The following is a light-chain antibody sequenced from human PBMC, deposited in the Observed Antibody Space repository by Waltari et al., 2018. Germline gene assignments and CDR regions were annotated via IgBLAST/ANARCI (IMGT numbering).Light chain of an antibody. CDR2: AAS. CDR3: QQSYSTPRT. Sequence: DIQMTQSPSSLYVSVGDRVTISCRASQSISSYLNWYQQKPGEAPRLLIYAASSLQTGVPSRFSGSGSGTDFTLTISSLQPEDFATYYCQQSYSTPRTFGQGTKVEIK. CDR1: QSISSY. V-gene: IGKV1-39*01. J-gene: IGKJ1*01.